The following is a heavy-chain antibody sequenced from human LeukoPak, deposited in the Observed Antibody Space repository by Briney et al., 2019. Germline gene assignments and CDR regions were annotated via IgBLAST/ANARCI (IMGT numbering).Heavy chain of an antibody. CDR2: TPYDGSNE. CDR3: AKRITATYYDFWSGYEVDY. Sequence: GGSLRLSCVASGFTFSSYGMHWVRQAPGRGLEWVAITPYDGSNEYYADTVKGRLTISRDNSKITMYLQMNSLRAEDTAMYYCAKRITATYYDFWSGYEVDYWGQGTLVTVSS. V-gene: IGHV3-30*02. D-gene: IGHD3-3*01. CDR1: GFTFSSYG. J-gene: IGHJ4*02.